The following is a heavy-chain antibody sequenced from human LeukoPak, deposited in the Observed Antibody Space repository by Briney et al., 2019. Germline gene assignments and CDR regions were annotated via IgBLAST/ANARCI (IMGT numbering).Heavy chain of an antibody. D-gene: IGHD3-9*01. CDR1: GFTFSSYG. CDR2: IWYDGSNK. J-gene: IGHJ5*02. CDR3: AKDPTSVGGRHDWLLDS. Sequence: GGSLRLSCAASGFTFSSYGMHWVRQAPGKGLEWVAVIWYDGSNKYYADSVKDRFTISRDNSKNTLYLQMNYLRAEDTAVYYCAKDPTSVGGRHDWLLDSWGQGTLVTVSS. V-gene: IGHV3-33*06.